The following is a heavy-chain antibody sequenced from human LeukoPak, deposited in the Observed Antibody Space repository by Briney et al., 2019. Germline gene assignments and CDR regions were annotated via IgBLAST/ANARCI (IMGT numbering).Heavy chain of an antibody. V-gene: IGHV4-30-2*01. CDR1: GGSISSGGYS. Sequence: SQTLSLTCAVSGGSISSGGYSWSWIRQPPGKGLEWIGYIYHSGSTYYNPSLKSRDTISVDRSKNQFSLKLSSVTAADTAVYYCARAGSGSYLVWFDPWGQGTLVTVSS. J-gene: IGHJ5*02. CDR2: IYHSGST. D-gene: IGHD3-10*01. CDR3: ARAGSGSYLVWFDP.